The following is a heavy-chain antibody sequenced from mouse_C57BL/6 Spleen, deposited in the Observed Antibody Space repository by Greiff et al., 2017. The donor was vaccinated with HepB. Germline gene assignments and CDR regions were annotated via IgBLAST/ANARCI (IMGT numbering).Heavy chain of an antibody. CDR2: IDPEDGDT. D-gene: IGHD1-1*01. V-gene: IGHV14-2*01. J-gene: IGHJ2*01. CDR1: GFTIKDYY. CDR3: AISGYGSSPDY. Sequence: EVQLQQSGAELVKPGASVKLSCTASGFTIKDYYMHWVKQRTEQGLEWIGRIDPEDGDTKYAPKFQGKATITADTSSNTAYLQLISLTSEDTAVYYCAISGYGSSPDYWGQGTTLTVSS.